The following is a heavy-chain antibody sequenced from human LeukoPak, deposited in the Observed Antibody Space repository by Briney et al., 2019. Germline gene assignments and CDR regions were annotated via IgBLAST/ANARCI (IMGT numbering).Heavy chain of an antibody. D-gene: IGHD3-10*01. J-gene: IGHJ4*02. CDR2: VYRSGTT. CDR3: ARRSSGLLWFGELF. CDR1: GYSISSGYH. Sequence: SETLSLTCVVSGYSISSGYHWGWIRQPPGKGLEWIGSVYRSGTTYYDPSLKSRVTISVDTSKNQISLKVRSVTAADTAMYYCARRSSGLLWFGELFWGQGTLVTVSS. V-gene: IGHV4-38-2*01.